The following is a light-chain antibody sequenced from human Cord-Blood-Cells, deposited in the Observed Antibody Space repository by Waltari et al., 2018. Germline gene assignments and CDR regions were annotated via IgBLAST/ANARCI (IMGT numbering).Light chain of an antibody. V-gene: IGLV2-14*01. Sequence: QSALTQPASVSGSPGQSITISCTGTSSDVGGYNYVSWYQQHPGKAPKLMIYDVSKRRSGVSDRFSGSKSGKTASLTISGLQAEDEANYYCDSYTSSSAWVFGGGTKLTVL. CDR1: SSDVGGYNY. CDR3: DSYTSSSAWV. CDR2: DVS. J-gene: IGLJ3*02.